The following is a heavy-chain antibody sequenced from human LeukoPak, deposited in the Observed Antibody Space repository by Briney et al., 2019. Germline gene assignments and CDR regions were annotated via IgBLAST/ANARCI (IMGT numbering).Heavy chain of an antibody. CDR1: GFTFSSYA. J-gene: IGHJ4*02. D-gene: IGHD4-23*01. V-gene: IGHV3-23*01. Sequence: GGSLRLSCAASGFTFSSYAMSWVRQAPGKGLEWVSAISGSGGSTYYADSVKGRFTISRDNSKNTLYLQMNSLRAEDTAVYYRAKHAVVTPASDADYWGQGTLVTVSS. CDR2: ISGSGGST. CDR3: AKHAVVTPASDADY.